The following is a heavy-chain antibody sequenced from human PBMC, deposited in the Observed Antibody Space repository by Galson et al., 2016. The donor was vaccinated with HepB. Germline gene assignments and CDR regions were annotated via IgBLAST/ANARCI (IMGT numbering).Heavy chain of an antibody. CDR1: GFTFSTYT. D-gene: IGHD1-1*01. CDR3: AKDRYWNRDFDY. J-gene: IGHJ4*02. CDR2: TDGSGGST. Sequence: SLRLSCAASGFTFSTYTMSWVRQAPGKGLEWVSGTDGSGGSTYYADSVKGRFTISRGNSKNTMYLQMNSLKAEDTAIYYCAKDRYWNRDFDYWGQGTLVTVSS. V-gene: IGHV3-23*01.